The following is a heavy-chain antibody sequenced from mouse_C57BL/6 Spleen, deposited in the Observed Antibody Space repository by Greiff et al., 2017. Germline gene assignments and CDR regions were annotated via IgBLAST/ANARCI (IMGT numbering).Heavy chain of an antibody. CDR1: GYTFTSYW. CDR2: IDPSDSET. J-gene: IGHJ4*01. CDR3: AKLEYGNTLFAMDY. Sequence: QVQLQQPGAELVRPGSSVKLSCKASGYTFTSYWMHWVKQRPIQGLEWIGNIDPSDSETHYNQKFKDKATLTVDKSSSTAYMQLSSLTSEDSAVLYCAKLEYGNTLFAMDYLGQGTSVTVSS. D-gene: IGHD2-10*02. V-gene: IGHV1-52*01.